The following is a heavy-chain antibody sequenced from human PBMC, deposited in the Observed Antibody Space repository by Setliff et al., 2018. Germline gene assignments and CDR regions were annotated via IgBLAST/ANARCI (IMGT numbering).Heavy chain of an antibody. D-gene: IGHD6-13*01. J-gene: IGHJ1*01. V-gene: IGHV4-59*01. CDR2: IYTKGGT. Sequence: SETLSLTCSVAGGSMTDFFWHWFRRPPGKGLEWIGYIYTKGGTNYSPSLKSRVTISEDMSKNQFSLKVSSVTAADTAIYYCALSSSWFKDFQHWGQGTLVTVSS. CDR1: GGSMTDFF. CDR3: ALSSSWFKDFQH.